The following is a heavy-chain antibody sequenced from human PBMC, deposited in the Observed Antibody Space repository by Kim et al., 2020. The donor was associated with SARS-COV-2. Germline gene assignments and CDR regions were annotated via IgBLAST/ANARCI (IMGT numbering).Heavy chain of an antibody. CDR2: DGSGT. CDR3: VRGSADY. J-gene: IGHJ4*02. Sequence: DGSGTYYVDSVKGRFTISRDNAKNSLYLQMNILRAEDTALYYCVRGSADYWGQGTLVTVSS. V-gene: IGHV3-7*03.